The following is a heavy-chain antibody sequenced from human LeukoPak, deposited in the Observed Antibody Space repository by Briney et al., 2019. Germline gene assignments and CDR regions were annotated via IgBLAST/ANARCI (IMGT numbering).Heavy chain of an antibody. V-gene: IGHV3-7*05. CDR3: ARGGATYFDY. CDR2: IKQDGSEK. Sequence: PGGSLRLSCVASGFTFTSYWMSWVRQAPGKGLEWVANIKQDGSEKNYVDSVKGRFTISRDNAKNTLYLQMNSLRVEDTAVYYCARGGATYFDYWGQGTLVTVSS. J-gene: IGHJ4*02. D-gene: IGHD4/OR15-4a*01. CDR1: GFTFTSYW.